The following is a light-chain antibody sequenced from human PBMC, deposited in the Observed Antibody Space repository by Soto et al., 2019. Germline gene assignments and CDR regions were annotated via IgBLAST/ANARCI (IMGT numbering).Light chain of an antibody. CDR2: GAS. V-gene: IGKV3-20*01. Sequence: IVLTQSPGILSLSPGERAILSCRASQSVSRNFLAWYQQKPGQAPRLLMYGASNRATGIPDRFRGSGSGTDFSLIISRLEPEDFAVYYCQQYGSSRTFGQGTKVELK. CDR3: QQYGSSRT. J-gene: IGKJ1*01. CDR1: QSVSRNF.